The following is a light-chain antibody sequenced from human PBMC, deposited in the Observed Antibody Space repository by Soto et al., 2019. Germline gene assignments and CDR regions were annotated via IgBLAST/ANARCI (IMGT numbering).Light chain of an antibody. Sequence: QSVLTQPPSVTGAPGQRISISCTGSNSSIGAGYDVHWYQQLPGTAPKLLIYGNDSRPSGVPDRFSGSKSGTSASLAITGLQAEDEADYYCQSYDSSLSGWVFGGGTKLTVL. CDR2: GND. V-gene: IGLV1-40*01. CDR3: QSYDSSLSGWV. CDR1: NSSIGAGYD. J-gene: IGLJ3*02.